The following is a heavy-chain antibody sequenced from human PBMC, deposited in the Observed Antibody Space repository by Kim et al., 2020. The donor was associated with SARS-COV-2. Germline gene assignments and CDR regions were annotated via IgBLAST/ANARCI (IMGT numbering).Heavy chain of an antibody. J-gene: IGHJ4*02. CDR3: AREHPEPYGDYEY. V-gene: IGHV3-48*03. D-gene: IGHD4-17*01. Sequence: ADSVKARLTIARENAKNSLYLKMNSLRAEDTAVYYCAREHPEPYGDYEYWGEGTLVTVSS.